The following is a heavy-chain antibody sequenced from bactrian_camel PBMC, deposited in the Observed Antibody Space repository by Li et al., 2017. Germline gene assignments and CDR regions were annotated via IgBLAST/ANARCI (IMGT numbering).Heavy chain of an antibody. CDR1: GYISSSRC. CDR2: IIDDDDRP. Sequence: VQLVESGGGSVQAGGSLRLSCAVRGYISSSRCISWARQAPGKEREGVAIIDDDDRPHYADSVKDRFVITKDSTVTLQMNDLNPEDTATYYCAATGYCYKRWFENYRHWGQGTQVTVS. D-gene: IGHD2*01. J-gene: IGHJ4*01. CDR3: AATGYCYKRWFENYRH. V-gene: IGHV3S1*01.